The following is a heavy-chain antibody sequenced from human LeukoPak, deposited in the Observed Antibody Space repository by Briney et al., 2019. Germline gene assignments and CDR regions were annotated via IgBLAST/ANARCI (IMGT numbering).Heavy chain of an antibody. CDR1: GFTVSSNY. CDR2: IYSGGST. V-gene: IGHV3-53*01. Sequence: GGSLRLSCAASGFTVSSNYMSWVRQAPGKGLEWVSVIYSGGSTYYADSVKGRFTISRDNSKNTLYLQMNSLRAEDTAVYYCAREARGYSYGYDFDYWGQGTLVTVSS. D-gene: IGHD5-18*01. CDR3: AREARGYSYGYDFDY. J-gene: IGHJ4*02.